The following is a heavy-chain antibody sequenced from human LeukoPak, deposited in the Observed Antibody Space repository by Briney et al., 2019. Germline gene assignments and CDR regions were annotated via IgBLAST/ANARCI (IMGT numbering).Heavy chain of an antibody. CDR2: INHSGST. V-gene: IGHV4-34*01. D-gene: IGHD6-19*01. J-gene: IGHJ6*02. CDR3: ARGRTGYSSGWYAPYYYYYGMDV. Sequence: SETLSLTCAVYGGSFSGYYWSWIRQPPGKGLEWIGEINHSGSTNYNPSLKSRVTISVDTSKNQFSLKLSSVTAADTAVYYCARGRTGYSSGWYAPYYYYYGMDVWGQGTTVTVSS. CDR1: GGSFSGYY.